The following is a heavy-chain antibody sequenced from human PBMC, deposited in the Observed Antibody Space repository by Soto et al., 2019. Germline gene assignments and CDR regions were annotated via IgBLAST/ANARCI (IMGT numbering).Heavy chain of an antibody. CDR1: GFTFSSYG. D-gene: IGHD6-19*01. Sequence: QVQLVESGGGVVQPGRSLRLSCAASGFTFSSYGMHWVRQAPGKGLERVAVISYDGSNKYYADSVKGRFTISRDNSKNTLYLQMNSLRAEDTAVYYCSGDSSGWHLDYWGQGTLVTVSS. CDR3: SGDSSGWHLDY. V-gene: IGHV3-30*03. CDR2: ISYDGSNK. J-gene: IGHJ4*02.